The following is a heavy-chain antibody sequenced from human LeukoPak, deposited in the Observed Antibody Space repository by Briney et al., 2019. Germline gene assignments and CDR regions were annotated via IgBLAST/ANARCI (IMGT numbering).Heavy chain of an antibody. CDR2: IIPIFGTA. Sequence: SVKVSCKASGGTLSSYAISWVRQAPGQGLEWMGRIIPIFGTANYAQKFQGRVTITTDESTSTAYMELSSLRSEDTAVYYCARVPLSGYYDSSGYMSYWGQGTLVTVSS. V-gene: IGHV1-69*05. CDR1: GGTLSSYA. D-gene: IGHD3-22*01. CDR3: ARVPLSGYYDSSGYMSY. J-gene: IGHJ4*02.